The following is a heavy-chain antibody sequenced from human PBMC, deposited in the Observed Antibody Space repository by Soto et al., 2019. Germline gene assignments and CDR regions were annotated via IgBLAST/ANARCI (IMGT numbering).Heavy chain of an antibody. D-gene: IGHD5-18*01. V-gene: IGHV4-30-4*08. CDR3: ACIFSGGYSDGFYYYGMDV. J-gene: IGHJ6*02. Sequence: PSETLSLTCTVSGDSISRGAYYWTWIRQHPVKGLEWIGYISNSGRTYYNPSLKSRVTISVDTSKNQFSLKLSSVTAADTAVYYCACIFSGGYSDGFYYYGMDVWGPGTTVTVSS. CDR1: GDSISRGAYY. CDR2: ISNSGRT.